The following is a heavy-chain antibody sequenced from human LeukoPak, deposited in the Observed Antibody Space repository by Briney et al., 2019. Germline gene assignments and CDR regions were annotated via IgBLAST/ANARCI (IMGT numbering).Heavy chain of an antibody. Sequence: PGGSLRLSCAASGFTFSSYSMNWVRQAPGKGLEWVSYISSSSSTIYYADSVKGRFTISRDNAKKSLYLQMNSLRAEDTAVYYCARASLLWFGELSVPPDYWGQGTLVTVSS. D-gene: IGHD3-10*01. J-gene: IGHJ4*02. CDR2: ISSSSSTI. CDR3: ARASLLWFGELSVPPDY. CDR1: GFTFSSYS. V-gene: IGHV3-48*01.